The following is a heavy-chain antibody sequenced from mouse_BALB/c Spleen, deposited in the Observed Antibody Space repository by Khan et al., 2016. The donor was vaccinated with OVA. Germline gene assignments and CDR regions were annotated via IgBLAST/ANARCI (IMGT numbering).Heavy chain of an antibody. Sequence: VQLKESGPELVKPGASVKISCKTSGYTFTEYTLHWVNQSHGKSLEWIGVINPKNGITSYNQKFKGKATLTVDKSSSTAYMEFRSLTSEDSAVYYCARDAGRYWGQGTSVTVSS. CDR2: INPKNGIT. CDR3: ARDAGRY. J-gene: IGHJ4*01. D-gene: IGHD3-3*01. CDR1: GYTFTEYT. V-gene: IGHV1-18*01.